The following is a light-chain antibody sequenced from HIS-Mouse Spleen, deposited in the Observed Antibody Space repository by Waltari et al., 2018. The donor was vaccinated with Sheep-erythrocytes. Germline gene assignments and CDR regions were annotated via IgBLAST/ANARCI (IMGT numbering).Light chain of an antibody. CDR3: CSYAGSSTPWV. V-gene: IGLV2-23*01. CDR1: SSDVGSYNL. J-gene: IGLJ3*02. CDR2: EGS. Sequence: QSALTQPASVSGSPGQSITISCTGTSSDVGSYNLVSWYQQHPGKAPKLMIHEGSKRPSGGSTRFSGSKSGNTASLTISGLQAEDEADYYCCSYAGSSTPWVFGGGTKLTVL.